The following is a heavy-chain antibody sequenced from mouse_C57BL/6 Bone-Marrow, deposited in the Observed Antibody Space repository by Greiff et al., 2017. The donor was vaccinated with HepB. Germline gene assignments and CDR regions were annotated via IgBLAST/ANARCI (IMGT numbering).Heavy chain of an antibody. CDR3: ARRITTVVAPFDY. CDR2: IYPGDGDT. CDR1: GYAFSSSW. Sequence: VKLQHSGPELVKPGASVKISCKASGYAFSSSWMNWVKQRPGKGLEWIGRIYPGDGDTNYNGKFKGKATLTADKSSSTAYMQLSSLTSEDSAVYFCARRITTVVAPFDYWGQGTTLTVSS. V-gene: IGHV1-82*01. D-gene: IGHD1-1*01. J-gene: IGHJ2*01.